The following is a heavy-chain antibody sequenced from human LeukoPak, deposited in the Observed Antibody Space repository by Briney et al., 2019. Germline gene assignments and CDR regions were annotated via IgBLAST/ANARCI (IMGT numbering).Heavy chain of an antibody. J-gene: IGHJ4*02. CDR3: ARALTYEGEYYFDY. D-gene: IGHD3-16*01. CDR1: GYTFTSYG. CDR2: ISAYNGNT. Sequence: GASVKVSCKASGYTFTSYGISWVRQAPGQGLEWMGWISAYNGNTNYAQKLQGRVTMTTDTSTSTAYMELRSLRSDDTAVYYCARALTYEGEYYFDYWGQGTLVTVSS. V-gene: IGHV1-18*01.